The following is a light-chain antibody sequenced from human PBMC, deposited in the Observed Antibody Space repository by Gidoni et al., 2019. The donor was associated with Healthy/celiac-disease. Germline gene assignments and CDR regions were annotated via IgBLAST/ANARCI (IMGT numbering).Light chain of an antibody. CDR3: QQSYSTPMYT. J-gene: IGKJ2*01. CDR2: AAS. CDR1: QSISSY. V-gene: IGKV1-39*01. Sequence: DIQMPQSPSSLSASVGDRVTITCRASQSISSYLNWYQQKPGKAPKLLIYAASSLQSGVPSRFSGSGSGTDFTLTSSSLQPEDFATYYCQQSYSTPMYTFGQGTKLEIK.